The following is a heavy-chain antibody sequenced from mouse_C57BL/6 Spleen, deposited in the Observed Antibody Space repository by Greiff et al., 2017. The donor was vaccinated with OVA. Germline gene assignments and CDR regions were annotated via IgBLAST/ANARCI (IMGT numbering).Heavy chain of an antibody. D-gene: IGHD2-5*01. V-gene: IGHV5-9*01. CDR1: GFTFSSYT. CDR3: ARSYYSNYAMDY. J-gene: IGHJ4*01. Sequence: EVKLVESGGGLVKPGGSLKLSCAASGFTFSSYTMSWVRQTPEKRLEWVATISGGGGNTYYPDSVKGRFTISRDNAKNTLYLQMSSLRSEDTALYYCARSYYSNYAMDYWGQGTSVTVSS. CDR2: ISGGGGNT.